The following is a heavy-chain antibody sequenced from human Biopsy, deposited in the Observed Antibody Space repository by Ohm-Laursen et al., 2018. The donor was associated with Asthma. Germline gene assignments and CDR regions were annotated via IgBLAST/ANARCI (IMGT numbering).Heavy chain of an antibody. Sequence: SLRLSCAASGFTFSSYGMHWVCQAPGKGLEWVAVISYDGSNKYYADSVKGRFTISRDNSKNTLYLQMNSLRAEDTAVYYCASQSSGPDFWSGYYYFDYWGQGTLVTVSS. CDR3: ASQSSGPDFWSGYYYFDY. D-gene: IGHD3-3*01. CDR2: ISYDGSNK. V-gene: IGHV3-30*03. J-gene: IGHJ4*02. CDR1: GFTFSSYG.